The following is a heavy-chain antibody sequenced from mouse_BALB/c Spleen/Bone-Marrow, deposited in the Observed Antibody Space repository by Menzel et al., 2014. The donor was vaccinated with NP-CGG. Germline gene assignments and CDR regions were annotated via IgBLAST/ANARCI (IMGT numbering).Heavy chain of an antibody. CDR2: IRSKANNHAT. CDR3: TRYGNYGYFDV. CDR1: GLTFSDAW. V-gene: IGHV6-6*01. D-gene: IGHD2-1*01. Sequence: DVQLVESGGGLVQPGGSMKLSSAASGLTFSDAWMDWVRQSPEKGLEWVAEIRSKANNHATYYAESVKGRFTISRDDSKSSVYLQMNSLRAEDTGIYYCTRYGNYGYFDVWGAGTTVTVSS. J-gene: IGHJ1*01.